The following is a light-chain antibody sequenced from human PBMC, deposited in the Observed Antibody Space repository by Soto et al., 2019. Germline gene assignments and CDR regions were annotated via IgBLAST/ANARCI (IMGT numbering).Light chain of an antibody. Sequence: ESFLTQSPSILCLAADEIATLPRTGSQSVSSSYLAWYQQKPGQAPRLLIYGASSRATGIPDRFSGSGSGTDFTLTISRLEPEDFAVYYCQQCGSSPITFGQGTRLEI. V-gene: IGKV3-20*01. CDR2: GAS. CDR3: QQCGSSPIT. J-gene: IGKJ5*01. CDR1: QSVSSSY.